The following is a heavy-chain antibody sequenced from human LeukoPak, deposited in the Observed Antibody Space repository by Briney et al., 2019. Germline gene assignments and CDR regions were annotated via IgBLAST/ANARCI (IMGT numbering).Heavy chain of an antibody. CDR3: ARSQFRTTNSGAWGFQP. V-gene: IGHV1-2*02. CDR2: INPSNGET. CDR1: GYTLSDNY. Sequence: GASVKVPCRASGYTLSDNYLHWVRQAPGQRLEWMAWINPSNGETKFAPRFQGRVTMTRDTSIGTAYMELSRLRPDDTAIYYCARSQFRTTNSGAWGFQPWGQGTLVTVSS. D-gene: IGHD3-16*01. J-gene: IGHJ1*01.